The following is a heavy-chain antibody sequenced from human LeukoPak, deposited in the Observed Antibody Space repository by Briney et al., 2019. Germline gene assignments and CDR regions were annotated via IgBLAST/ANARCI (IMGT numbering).Heavy chain of an antibody. CDR3: ARDAAIDAFDI. CDR1: GYTFTSYY. J-gene: IGHJ3*02. V-gene: IGHV1-46*01. Sequence: ASVKVSCKASGYTFTSYYMHWVRQAPGQGLEWMGIINPSGGSTSYAQKFQGRVTMTRDTSISTAYMELSRLRSDDTAVYYCARDAAIDAFDIWGQGTMVTVSS. CDR2: INPSGGST. D-gene: IGHD6-25*01.